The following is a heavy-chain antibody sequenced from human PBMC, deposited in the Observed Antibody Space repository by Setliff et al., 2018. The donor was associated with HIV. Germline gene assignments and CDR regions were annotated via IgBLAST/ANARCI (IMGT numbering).Heavy chain of an antibody. CDR1: GGSISITSYY. CDR3: ATLHSSGWPYYSDY. D-gene: IGHD6-19*01. J-gene: IGHJ4*02. CDR2: IHYSGNT. Sequence: SETLSLTCTVSGGSISITSYYWGWIRQPPGKGLEWIGSIHYSGNTYYSPSLKIRVTISEDTSKNQFSLKLSSVTAADTAVYYCATLHSSGWPYYSDYWGQGILVTVSS. V-gene: IGHV4-39*01.